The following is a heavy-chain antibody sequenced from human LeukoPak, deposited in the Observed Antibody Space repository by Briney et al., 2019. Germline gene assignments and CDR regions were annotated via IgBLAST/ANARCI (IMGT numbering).Heavy chain of an antibody. CDR2: INPNSGGT. CDR1: GYTFTGYY. J-gene: IGHJ4*02. D-gene: IGHD6-6*01. Sequence: ASVKVSCKASGYTFTGYYMHWVRQAPGQGLEWMGWINPNSGGTNYAQKFQGRVTMTRDTSISTACMELSRLRSDDTAVYYCARDRVKYSSSSSGYWGQGTLVTVSS. V-gene: IGHV1-2*02. CDR3: ARDRVKYSSSSSGY.